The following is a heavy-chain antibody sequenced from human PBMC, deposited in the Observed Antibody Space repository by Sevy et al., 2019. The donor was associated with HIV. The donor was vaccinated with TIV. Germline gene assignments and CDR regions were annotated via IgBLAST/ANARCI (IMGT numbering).Heavy chain of an antibody. Sequence: GGSLRLSCAASGFTFDDYAMHWVRQAPGKGLEWVSGISWNSGSIGYADSVKGRFNISRDNAKNSLYLQMNSLRAEDTALYYCAKGFTMIVVGFFDYWGQGTLVTVSS. V-gene: IGHV3-9*01. CDR2: ISWNSGSI. J-gene: IGHJ4*02. CDR3: AKGFTMIVVGFFDY. CDR1: GFTFDDYA. D-gene: IGHD3-22*01.